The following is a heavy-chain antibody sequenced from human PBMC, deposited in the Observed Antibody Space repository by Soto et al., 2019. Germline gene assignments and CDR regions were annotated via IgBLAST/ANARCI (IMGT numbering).Heavy chain of an antibody. D-gene: IGHD5-12*01. CDR3: AKAQTDIVTTNNYFDY. CDR2: ISGGGGRT. CDR1: GVTFITYA. V-gene: IGHV3-23*01. Sequence: EVQLLESGGGLVQPGGSLRLSCAASGVTFITYAMSWVRQAPGKGLEWVSAISGGGGRTLYADSVKGRFTISRDNSKNTLFLQMNSLRAEDTAVYYCAKAQTDIVTTNNYFDYWGQGTLVTVSS. J-gene: IGHJ4*02.